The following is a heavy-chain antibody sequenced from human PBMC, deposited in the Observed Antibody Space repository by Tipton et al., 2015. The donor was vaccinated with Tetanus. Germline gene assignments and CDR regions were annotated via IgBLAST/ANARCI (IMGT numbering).Heavy chain of an antibody. CDR2: ISYDGSNK. V-gene: IGHV3-30*18. J-gene: IGHJ5*02. D-gene: IGHD6-19*01. CDR1: GFTFSSYG. CDR3: AKDRLTP. Sequence: SLRLSCAASGFTFSSYGMHWVRQAPGKGLEWVAVISYDGSNKYYADSVKGRFTISRDNSKNTLYLQMNSLRAEDTAVYYCAKDRLTPWGQGTLVTVSS.